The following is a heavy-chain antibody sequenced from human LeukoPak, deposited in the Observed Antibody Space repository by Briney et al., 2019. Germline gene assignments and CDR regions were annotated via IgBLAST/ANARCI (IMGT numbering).Heavy chain of an antibody. CDR2: IYYSGST. J-gene: IGHJ5*02. V-gene: IGHV4-39*01. Sequence: SETLSLTCTVSGGSISSSSYYWGWLRQPPGKGLEWIGSIYYSGSTYYNPSPKSRVTISVDTSKNQFSLKLSSVTAADTAVHYCARHASEGVVVVAATWFDPWGQGTLVTVSS. CDR1: GGSISSSSYY. D-gene: IGHD2-15*01. CDR3: ARHASEGVVVVAATWFDP.